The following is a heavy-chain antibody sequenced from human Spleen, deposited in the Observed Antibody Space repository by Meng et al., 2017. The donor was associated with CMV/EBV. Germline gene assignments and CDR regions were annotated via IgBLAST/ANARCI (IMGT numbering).Heavy chain of an antibody. D-gene: IGHD2-2*02. CDR1: GFTFSSYG. CDR2: IRYDGTNK. J-gene: IGHJ6*02. Sequence: GESLKISCAASGFTFSSYGMHWVRQAPGKGLEWVAFIRYDGTNKYYADSVKGRFTISRDNAKNSLYLQMNSLRAEDTAVYYCAREQCSSTSCYTGGVYYYYGMDVWGQGTTVTVSS. CDR3: AREQCSSTSCYTGGVYYYYGMDV. V-gene: IGHV3-30*02.